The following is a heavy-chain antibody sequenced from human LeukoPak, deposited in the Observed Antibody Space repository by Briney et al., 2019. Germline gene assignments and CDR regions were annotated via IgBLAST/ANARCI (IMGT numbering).Heavy chain of an antibody. Sequence: GGSLRLSCAASGFTVSSNYMSWVRQAPGKGLEWVSVIYSGGSTYYADSVKGRFTISRDNSKNTLYLQMNSLRAEDTAVYYCAKDGIAAAGRGYFGYWGQGTLVTVSS. CDR1: GFTVSSNY. D-gene: IGHD6-13*01. J-gene: IGHJ4*02. CDR3: AKDGIAAAGRGYFGY. CDR2: IYSGGST. V-gene: IGHV3-53*01.